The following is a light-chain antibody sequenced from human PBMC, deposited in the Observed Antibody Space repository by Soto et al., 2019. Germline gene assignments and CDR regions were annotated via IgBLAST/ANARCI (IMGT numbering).Light chain of an antibody. V-gene: IGKV3-20*01. CDR1: ETVDTSS. Sequence: EIVLTQSPGTLSLSPGETATLSCRASETVDTSSLGWYQQKPGRAPSLLIYSVSRRATGIPDRFSASGSATDFTLTITRLEPEDFAVYYCHQYGSSPLTFGGGTTVEI. CDR3: HQYGSSPLT. CDR2: SVS. J-gene: IGKJ4*01.